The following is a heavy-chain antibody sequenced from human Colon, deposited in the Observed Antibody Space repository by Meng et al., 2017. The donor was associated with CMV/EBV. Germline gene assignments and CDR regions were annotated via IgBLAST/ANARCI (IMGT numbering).Heavy chain of an antibody. Sequence: GESLKISCAVSGITFSEYDMHWVRQAPGKGLEWVSSFGSSSDGTIYYADSVRGRFTISRDTAKKSLYLQMNSLRVEDTAVYYCARDWGTGTECSGDCLSYWGQGTLVTVSS. CDR1: GITFSEYD. CDR3: ARDWGTGTECSGDCLSY. D-gene: IGHD2-21*02. J-gene: IGHJ4*02. V-gene: IGHV3-69-1*01. CDR2: FGSSSDGTI.